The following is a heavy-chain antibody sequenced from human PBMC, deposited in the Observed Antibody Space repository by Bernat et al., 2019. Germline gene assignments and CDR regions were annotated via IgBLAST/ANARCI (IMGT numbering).Heavy chain of an antibody. J-gene: IGHJ4*02. Sequence: QVQLVQSGAEVKKPGASVKVSCKASGYTFTSYYMHWVRQAPGQGLEWMGIINPSGGSTSYAQKFQGRVTMTRDTSTSTVYMELSSLRSEDTAVYYCARVSPPGGHPDYGSYWGQGTLVTVSS. V-gene: IGHV1-46*01. D-gene: IGHD4-17*01. CDR2: INPSGGST. CDR3: ARVSPPGGHPDYGSY. CDR1: GYTFTSYY.